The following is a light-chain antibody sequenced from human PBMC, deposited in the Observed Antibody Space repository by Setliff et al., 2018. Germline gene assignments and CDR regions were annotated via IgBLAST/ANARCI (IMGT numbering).Light chain of an antibody. CDR1: SSDVGGYNF. CDR3: LSYTSETTHAL. V-gene: IGLV2-14*03. CDR2: EVT. J-gene: IGLJ2*01. Sequence: QSVLTQPAAVSGSPGQSITISCSGTSSDVGGYNFVSWYQQRPGKAPKLLIHEVTKRPSGVSDRFSCSKSGNTASLTISGLQAEDEADYYCLSYTSETTHALFGGGTKVTVL.